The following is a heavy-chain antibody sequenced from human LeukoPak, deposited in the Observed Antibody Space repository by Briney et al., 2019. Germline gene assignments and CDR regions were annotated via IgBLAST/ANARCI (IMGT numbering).Heavy chain of an antibody. Sequence: ASVKLSCKASGYTFTGYYIQWVRQAPGQGLEWMGWISTYNGNTHSVQKLQGRVTMTTDPSTSTAYMELKSLRSDDTAVYYCARTQGPFCSGGNCYKIDYWGQGTLVTVSS. J-gene: IGHJ4*02. CDR2: ISTYNGNT. CDR1: GYTFTGYY. D-gene: IGHD2-15*01. CDR3: ARTQGPFCSGGNCYKIDY. V-gene: IGHV1-18*04.